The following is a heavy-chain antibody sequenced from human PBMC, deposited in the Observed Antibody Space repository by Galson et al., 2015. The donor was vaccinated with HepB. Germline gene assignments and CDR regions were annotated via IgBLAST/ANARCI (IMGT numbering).Heavy chain of an antibody. D-gene: IGHD1-14*01. V-gene: IGHV3-33*01. CDR2: IWYDGSKE. Sequence: SLRLSCAASEFTFSNFGMHWVRQAPGKGLEWVAVIWYDGSKEYYADSEKGRFTISRDNSKNTLYLQMNSLRAEDTAVYHCTRYNGNLPASDYWGQGTLVTVSS. J-gene: IGHJ4*02. CDR3: TRYNGNLPASDY. CDR1: EFTFSNFG.